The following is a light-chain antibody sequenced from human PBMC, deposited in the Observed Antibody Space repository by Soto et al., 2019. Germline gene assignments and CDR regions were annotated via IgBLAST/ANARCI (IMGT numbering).Light chain of an antibody. CDR2: KAS. V-gene: IGKV1-5*03. CDR3: QQYNTYPWT. J-gene: IGKJ1*01. CDR1: QTISTW. Sequence: DIQMTQSPSTLSASVGDRVTITCRASQTISTWSAWYQLKPGKAPKLLIYKASSLESGVPSRFSGSGSGTEFTLTVSSLQPDDFATYYCQQYNTYPWTFGQGTKVEVK.